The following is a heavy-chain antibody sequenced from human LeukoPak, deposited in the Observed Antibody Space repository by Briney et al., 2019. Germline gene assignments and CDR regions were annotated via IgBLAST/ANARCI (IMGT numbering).Heavy chain of an antibody. Sequence: SETLSLTCTVSGGSIFSYYFNWIRQPPGKGLEWIGYIYSNGITNYNPSLRSRGTISIATSKNQFSLRLRSVTAADTAIYYCARRAYYDTSGYYPASGYFDLWGRGTLVNLSS. CDR2: IYSNGIT. D-gene: IGHD3-22*01. CDR1: GGSIFSYY. J-gene: IGHJ2*01. V-gene: IGHV4-4*08. CDR3: ARRAYYDTSGYYPASGYFDL.